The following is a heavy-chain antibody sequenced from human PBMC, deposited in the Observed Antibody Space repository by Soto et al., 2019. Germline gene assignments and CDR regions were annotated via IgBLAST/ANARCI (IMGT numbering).Heavy chain of an antibody. D-gene: IGHD3-10*01. J-gene: IGHJ6*03. CDR1: GGSFSGYY. V-gene: IGHV4-34*01. Sequence: SETLSLTCAVYGGSFSGYYWSWIRQPPGKGLEWIGEINHSGSTNYNPSLKSRVTISVDTSKNQFSLKLSSVTAADTAVYYCARALYYGSGKNYYYMDVWGKGTTVTVSS. CDR2: INHSGST. CDR3: ARALYYGSGKNYYYMDV.